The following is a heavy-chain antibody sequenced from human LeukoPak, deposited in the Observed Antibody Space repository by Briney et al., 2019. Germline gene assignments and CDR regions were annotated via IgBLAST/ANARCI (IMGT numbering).Heavy chain of an antibody. Sequence: GGSLRLSCAASGFTFSSYEMNWVRQAPGKGLEWVSYISSSGSTIYYADTVKGRFTISRDNAKNSLYLQMNSLRAEDTAVYYCARVDCSSTSCYNYYYGMDVWGQGTTVTVSS. D-gene: IGHD2-2*02. CDR1: GFTFSSYE. CDR2: ISSSGSTI. J-gene: IGHJ6*02. CDR3: ARVDCSSTSCYNYYYGMDV. V-gene: IGHV3-48*03.